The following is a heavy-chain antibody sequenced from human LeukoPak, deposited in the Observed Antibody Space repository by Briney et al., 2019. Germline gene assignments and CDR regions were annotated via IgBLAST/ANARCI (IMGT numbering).Heavy chain of an antibody. Sequence: GGSLRLSCTASGFTFGDYAMSWVRQAPGKGLEWVGFLRSKAYGGTTEYAASVKGRFTISRDDSKSIAYLQMNSLKTEDTAVYYCTRGYCSGGSCYYYYYYGMDVWGQGTTVTASS. J-gene: IGHJ6*02. CDR1: GFTFGDYA. D-gene: IGHD2-15*01. CDR2: LRSKAYGGTT. V-gene: IGHV3-49*04. CDR3: TRGYCSGGSCYYYYYYGMDV.